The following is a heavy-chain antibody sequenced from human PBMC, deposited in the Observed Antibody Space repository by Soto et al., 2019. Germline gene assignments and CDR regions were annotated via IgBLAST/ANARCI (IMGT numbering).Heavy chain of an antibody. CDR1: GFTFSSYG. Sequence: GGSLRLSCAASGFTFSSYGMHWVRQAPGKGLEWVAVIWYDGSNKYYADSVKGRFTISRDNSKNTLYLQMNSLRAEDTAVYYCARDNSGQTAMVSSYYYYGMDVWGQGTTVTVSS. V-gene: IGHV3-33*01. J-gene: IGHJ6*02. CDR2: IWYDGSNK. D-gene: IGHD5-18*01. CDR3: ARDNSGQTAMVSSYYYYGMDV.